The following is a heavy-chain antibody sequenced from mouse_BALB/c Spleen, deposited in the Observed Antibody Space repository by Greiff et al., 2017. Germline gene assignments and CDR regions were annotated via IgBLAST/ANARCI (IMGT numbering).Heavy chain of an antibody. J-gene: IGHJ3*01. CDR3: AREDYCGSSSAY. CDR1: GYSFTSYD. CDR2: IFPGDGST. D-gene: IGHD1-1*01. Sequence: QVQLQQSGAELVKPGASVKMSCKASGYSFTSYDINWVRQRPEQGLEWIGCIFPGDGSTKYNEKFKGKATLTTDKSSSTAYMQLSRLTSEDSAVYFCAREDYCGSSSAYGGRETLVTVST. V-gene: IGHV1S56*01.